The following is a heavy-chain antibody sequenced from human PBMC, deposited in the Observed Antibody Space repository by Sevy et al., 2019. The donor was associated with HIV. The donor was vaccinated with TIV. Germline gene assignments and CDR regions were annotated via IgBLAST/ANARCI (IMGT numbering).Heavy chain of an antibody. CDR3: ARGRYYVSSGLGDY. Sequence: ASVKVSCKASGGTFSSYAISWVRQAPGQGLEWMGGIIPIFGTANYAQKFQGRVTITADESTSTAYMELSSLRSEDTAVYYCARGRYYVSSGLGDYWGQGTLVTVSS. CDR2: IIPIFGTA. V-gene: IGHV1-69*13. D-gene: IGHD3-22*01. J-gene: IGHJ4*02. CDR1: GGTFSSYA.